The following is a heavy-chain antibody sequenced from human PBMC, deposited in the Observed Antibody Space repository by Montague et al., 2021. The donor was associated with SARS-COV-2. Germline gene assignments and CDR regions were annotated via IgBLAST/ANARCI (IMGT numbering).Heavy chain of an antibody. CDR1: GGSISSYY. D-gene: IGHD1-20*01. CDR3: ARTAYNWNDWFDP. J-gene: IGHJ5*02. Sequence: SETLSLTCSVSGGSISSYYWSWVRQSPGKGLEWIGYIFHSGITDYNPSXKSRVTIPVDMSKNQFSLQLNSVTAADSAVYYCARTAYNWNDWFDPWGQGTPVTVSS. V-gene: IGHV4-59*13. CDR2: IFHSGIT.